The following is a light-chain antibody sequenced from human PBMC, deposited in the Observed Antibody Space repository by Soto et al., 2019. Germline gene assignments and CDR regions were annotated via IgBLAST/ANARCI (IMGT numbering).Light chain of an antibody. V-gene: IGLV2-14*01. CDR2: DVS. J-gene: IGLJ2*01. Sequence: QSALTQPASVSGSPGQSITISCTGTSSDVGGYKYVSWYQQHPGKAPKLMIYDVSNRPSGVSNRFSGSKSGNTASLTISGLQAEDEADFYCSPYTSFSPVVFGGGTKLTVL. CDR1: SSDVGGYKY. CDR3: SPYTSFSPVV.